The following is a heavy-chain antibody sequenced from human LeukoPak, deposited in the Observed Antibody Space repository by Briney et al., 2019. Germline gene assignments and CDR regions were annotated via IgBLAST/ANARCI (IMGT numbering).Heavy chain of an antibody. Sequence: GGSLRLSCAASGFTFSSYSMNWVRQAPGKGLEWVSSISSSSSYIYYADSVKGRFTISRDNAKNSLYLQMNSLRAEDTAVYYCARVKVGDYSHDYWGQGTLVTVSS. CDR2: ISSSSSYI. CDR3: ARVKVGDYSHDY. J-gene: IGHJ4*02. V-gene: IGHV3-21*01. D-gene: IGHD4-11*01. CDR1: GFTFSSYS.